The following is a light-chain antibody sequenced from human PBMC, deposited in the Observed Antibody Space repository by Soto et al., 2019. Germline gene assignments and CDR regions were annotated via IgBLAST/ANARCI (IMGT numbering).Light chain of an antibody. CDR3: QQSYSTLHA. Sequence: DIKMTPYPSSLSASVGDRVTITCRASQSISSYLHWYQQKPGKAPKLLIYAASSLQSGVPSRFSGSGSGTDVTLTISSLQPEDFATYYCQQSYSTLHAFGQGTKLDLK. CDR1: QSISSY. J-gene: IGKJ2*01. V-gene: IGKV1-39*01. CDR2: AAS.